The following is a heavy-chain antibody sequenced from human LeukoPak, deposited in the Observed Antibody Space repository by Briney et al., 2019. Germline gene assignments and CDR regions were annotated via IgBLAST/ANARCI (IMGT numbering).Heavy chain of an antibody. CDR3: ARPRRGSSGWYGYFQH. Sequence: SEPLSLTCAVYGGSFSGYYWSWIRQPPGKGLEWIGEIKHNGSTNYNPTLKSRVTISVDTSKNQFSLKLSSVTAADTAVYYCARPRRGSSGWYGYFQHWGQGTLVTVSS. V-gene: IGHV4-34*01. CDR2: IKHNGST. J-gene: IGHJ1*01. D-gene: IGHD6-19*01. CDR1: GGSFSGYY.